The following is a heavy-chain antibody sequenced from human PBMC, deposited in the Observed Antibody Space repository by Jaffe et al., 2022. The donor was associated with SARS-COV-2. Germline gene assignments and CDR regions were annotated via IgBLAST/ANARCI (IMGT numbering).Heavy chain of an antibody. CDR3: ARHEASGRDHMDV. D-gene: IGHD3-10*01. Sequence: EVQLVQSGVEVKKPGESLKISCKGSGYTFSHYWIGWVRQMPGKGLEWMGIVNPANSDTRYRPSFKGHVTMSVDMAITTVYLQWSSLKASDTAMYYCARHEASGRDHMDVWGNGTSVTVSS. V-gene: IGHV5-51*01. J-gene: IGHJ6*03. CDR1: GYTFSHYW. CDR2: VNPANSDT.